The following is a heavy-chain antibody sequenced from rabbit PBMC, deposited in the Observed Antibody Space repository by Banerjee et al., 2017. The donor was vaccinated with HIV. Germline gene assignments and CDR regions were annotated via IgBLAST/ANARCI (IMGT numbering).Heavy chain of an antibody. CDR3: ARWAANSDVSL. CDR1: GFSFSRNYW. D-gene: IGHD6-1*01. V-gene: IGHV1S40*01. Sequence: QSLEESGGDLVKPGASLTLTCTASGFSFSRNYWICWVRQAPGKGLEWIACIYADSGSSYYTSWAKGRFTISRTSSTTVTLQMTSLTAADTATYFCARWAANSDVSLWGQGTLVTVS. J-gene: IGHJ3*01. CDR2: IYADSGSS.